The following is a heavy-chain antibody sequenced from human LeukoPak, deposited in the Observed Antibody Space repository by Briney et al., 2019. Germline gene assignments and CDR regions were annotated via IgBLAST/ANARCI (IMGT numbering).Heavy chain of an antibody. CDR1: GYTFTTYG. J-gene: IGHJ4*02. CDR2: ISGYNGNT. D-gene: IGHD3-10*01. V-gene: IGHV1-18*01. Sequence: GASVKVSCKASGYTFTTYGISWVRQAPGQGLEWMGWISGYNGNTNYAQKLQGRVTMTTDTSTSTAYMELRSLRSDDTAVYYCARDSAYYYGSGSSDIDYWGQGTLVTVSS. CDR3: ARDSAYYYGSGSSDIDY.